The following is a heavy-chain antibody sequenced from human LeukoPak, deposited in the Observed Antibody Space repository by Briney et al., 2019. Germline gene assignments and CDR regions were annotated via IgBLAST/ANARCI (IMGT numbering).Heavy chain of an antibody. V-gene: IGHV4-39*01. Sequence: PSETLSLTCTVSGGSISSSSYYWGWIRQPPGKGLEWIGSIYYSGSTYYNPSLKSRVTISVDTSKNQFSLKLSSVTAADTAVYYCASRSRRSGYYPTSGWGQGTLVTVSS. CDR2: IYYSGST. CDR1: GGSISSSSYY. J-gene: IGHJ4*02. CDR3: ASRSRRSGYYPTSG. D-gene: IGHD3-22*01.